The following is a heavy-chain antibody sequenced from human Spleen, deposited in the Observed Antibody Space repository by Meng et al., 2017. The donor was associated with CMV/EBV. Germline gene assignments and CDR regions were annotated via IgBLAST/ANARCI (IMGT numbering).Heavy chain of an antibody. V-gene: IGHV1-69*05. CDR1: GGTFSNYA. J-gene: IGHJ6*02. CDR3: ASGLRSYDVLTCSYNNPMDD. Sequence: SVKVSCKASGGTFSNYAINWVRQAPGQGLEWMGGFIPIFDTANYAQKFQGRVTITTDESMTTANMELSSLRSEETAVYYCASGLRSYDVLTCSYNNPMDDWGQGTTVTVSS. CDR2: FIPIFDTA. D-gene: IGHD3-9*01.